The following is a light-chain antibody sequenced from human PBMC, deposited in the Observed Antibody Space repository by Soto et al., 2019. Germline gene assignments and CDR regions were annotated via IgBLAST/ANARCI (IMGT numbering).Light chain of an antibody. CDR1: QSISNF. CDR2: TTS. J-gene: IGKJ4*01. CDR3: QQSYSTPQT. Sequence: DIQMTQSPSSLSASVGDRVTISCRASQSISNFLNWYQKKSGKAPKLLIHTTSSLHRGVPSRFSASGPGTDFTLTISSLQPEDFATYYCQQSYSTPQTFGGGTKVDIK. V-gene: IGKV1-39*01.